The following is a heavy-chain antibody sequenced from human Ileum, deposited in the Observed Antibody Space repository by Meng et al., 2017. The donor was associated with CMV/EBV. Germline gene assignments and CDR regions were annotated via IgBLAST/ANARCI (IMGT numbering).Heavy chain of an antibody. CDR3: ARGLWFGGYGMDV. CDR2: FYYSATT. Sequence: SETLSLTCTVSGDSINTRNYYWGWIRQPPGKGLEWIWSFYYSATTYSNPSLKSRVTILVDTSNNHFTLNLNSVTAADAAVYYCARGLWFGGYGMDVWGQGTTVTV. CDR1: GDSINTRNYY. J-gene: IGHJ6*02. D-gene: IGHD3-10*01. V-gene: IGHV4-39*06.